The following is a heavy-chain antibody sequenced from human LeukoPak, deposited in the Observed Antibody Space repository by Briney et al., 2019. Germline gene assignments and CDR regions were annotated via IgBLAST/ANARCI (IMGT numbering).Heavy chain of an antibody. J-gene: IGHJ4*02. V-gene: IGHV3-48*01. CDR1: GFPFIEYS. CDR3: ARDHNYAFDN. Sequence: GGSLRLSCTASGFPFIEYSMNWVRQVPGKGLEWISYIGIDSGNTKYADSVRGRFTISADKAKNTLYLQMNSLRVEDTAVYYCARDHNYAFDNWGQGTLVSVAS. D-gene: IGHD1-1*01. CDR2: IGIDSGNT.